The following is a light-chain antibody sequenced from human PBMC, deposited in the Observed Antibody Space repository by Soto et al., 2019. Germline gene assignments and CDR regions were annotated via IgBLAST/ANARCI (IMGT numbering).Light chain of an antibody. J-gene: IGKJ5*01. CDR1: QSISSW. CDR3: QQTYNTPRIT. V-gene: IGKV1-5*03. Sequence: DIQMTQSPSTLSSSVGDRVTITCRGSQSISSWLAWYQQKPGKAPKLLIYKASSLESGVPSRFSGSGSGTEFTLTISSLQPEDFATYYCQQTYNTPRITFGQGTRLEIK. CDR2: KAS.